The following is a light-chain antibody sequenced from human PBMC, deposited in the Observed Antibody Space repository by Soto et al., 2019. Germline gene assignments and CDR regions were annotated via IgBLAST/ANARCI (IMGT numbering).Light chain of an antibody. CDR3: QQYNNWPPWT. CDR2: GAS. V-gene: IGKV3-15*01. Sequence: EIVMTQSPATLSVSPGERATLSCRASQSVSSNLAWYQQKPGQAPRLLIYGASTRATGIPARFSGSRSGTKFTLTISSLQYEDFAVYYCQQYNNWPPWTFGQGTKVEIK. CDR1: QSVSSN. J-gene: IGKJ1*01.